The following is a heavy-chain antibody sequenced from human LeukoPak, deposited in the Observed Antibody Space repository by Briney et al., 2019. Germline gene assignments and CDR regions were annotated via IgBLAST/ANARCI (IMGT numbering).Heavy chain of an antibody. Sequence: SETLSLTCTVSGGSISSYYWSWIRQPPGKGLEWIGYIYYSGSTNYNPSVKSRVTISVDTSKNQFSLKLSSVTAADTAVYYCARATAMVWPFDYWGQGTLVTVSS. CDR1: GGSISSYY. V-gene: IGHV4-59*01. D-gene: IGHD5-18*01. CDR3: ARATAMVWPFDY. CDR2: IYYSGST. J-gene: IGHJ4*02.